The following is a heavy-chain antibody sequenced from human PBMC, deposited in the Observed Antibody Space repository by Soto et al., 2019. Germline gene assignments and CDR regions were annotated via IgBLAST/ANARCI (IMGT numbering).Heavy chain of an antibody. Sequence: GGSLRLSCAASGFTVSSAYMSWVRQAPGEGLEWVSVIYTGATTYYADSVKGRFIISRDISKNTVYLQMNSLRAEDTAIYYCARESSSWYYFHNWGQGTLVTVSS. CDR2: IYTGATT. CDR3: ARESSSWYYFHN. D-gene: IGHD6-13*01. V-gene: IGHV3-53*01. CDR1: GFTVSSAY. J-gene: IGHJ4*02.